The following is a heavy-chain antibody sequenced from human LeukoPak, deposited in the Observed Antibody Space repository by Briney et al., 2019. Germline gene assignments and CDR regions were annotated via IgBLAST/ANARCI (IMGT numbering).Heavy chain of an antibody. Sequence: GGSLRLSCAASGFTFSNAWMSWVRQAPGKGLEWVGRIKSKTDGGTTDYAAPVKGRFTISRDDSKNTLYLQMNSLKTEDTAVYYCTTDNYYYDSSGNFDYRGQGTLVTVSS. J-gene: IGHJ4*02. CDR1: GFTFSNAW. V-gene: IGHV3-15*01. D-gene: IGHD3-22*01. CDR3: TTDNYYYDSSGNFDY. CDR2: IKSKTDGGTT.